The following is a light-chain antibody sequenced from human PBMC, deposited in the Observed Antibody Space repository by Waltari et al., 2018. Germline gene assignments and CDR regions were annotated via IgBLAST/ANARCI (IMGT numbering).Light chain of an antibody. CDR3: QQRTNWPLT. CDR1: QSVSYY. CDR2: DAS. Sequence: EVVLTQSPATLSLSPGERATLSCRASQSVSYYLAWYQQKPGQAPRLLIYDASNRATGIPARFSGSGSGTDFTLTISSLEPEDFAVYYCQQRTNWPLTFGRGTKVEI. J-gene: IGKJ4*01. V-gene: IGKV3-11*01.